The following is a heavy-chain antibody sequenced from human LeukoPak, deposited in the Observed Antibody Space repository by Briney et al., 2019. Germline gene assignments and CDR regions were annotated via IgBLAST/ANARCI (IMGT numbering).Heavy chain of an antibody. CDR1: GFTFSDYY. Sequence: GGSLRLSCAASGFTFSDYYMSWIRQAPGKGLEWVSYISGSGSTIYYADSVKGRFTISRDNAKNSLYLQMNSLRVEDTAVYYCARRHYYDHSGYAYWGQGTLVTVSS. J-gene: IGHJ4*02. CDR3: ARRHYYDHSGYAY. CDR2: ISGSGSTI. V-gene: IGHV3-11*04. D-gene: IGHD3-22*01.